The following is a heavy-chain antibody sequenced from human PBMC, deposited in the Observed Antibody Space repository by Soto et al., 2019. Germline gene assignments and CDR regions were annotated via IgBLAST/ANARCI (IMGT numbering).Heavy chain of an antibody. J-gene: IGHJ3*02. CDR1: GFIFSSYS. D-gene: IGHD1-26*01. CDR2: INSGSSTA. V-gene: IGHV3-48*01. Sequence: GGSLRLSCAASGFIFSSYSMNWVRQAPGKGLEWVSYINSGSSTAYYSDSVKGRFTISRDNAKNSLYLQVNSLRAEDTAVYYCARDSQPTTTHAFDIWGQGTMVTVSS. CDR3: ARDSQPTTTHAFDI.